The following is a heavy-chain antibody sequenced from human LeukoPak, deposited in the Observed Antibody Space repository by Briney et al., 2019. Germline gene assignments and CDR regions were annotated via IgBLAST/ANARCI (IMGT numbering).Heavy chain of an antibody. CDR1: GFTVSSNY. V-gene: IGHV3-30*02. CDR2: IQYDGSNK. J-gene: IGHJ4*02. Sequence: PGGSLRLSCAASGFTVSSNYMSWVRQAPGKGLEWVAFIQYDGSNKYYADSVKGRFTISRDISKNTLYLQMNSLRAEDTAVYYCAKRDTSGWPPVGLGYWGQGTLVTVSS. CDR3: AKRDTSGWPPVGLGY. D-gene: IGHD6-19*01.